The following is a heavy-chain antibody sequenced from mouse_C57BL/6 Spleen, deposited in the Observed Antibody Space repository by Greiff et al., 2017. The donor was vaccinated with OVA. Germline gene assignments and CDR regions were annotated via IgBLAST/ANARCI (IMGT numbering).Heavy chain of an antibody. Sequence: VQLQQPGAELVRPGSSVKLSCKASGYTFTSYWMHWVKQRPIQGLEWIGNIDPSDSETHYNQKFKDKATLTVDKSSSTAYMQLSSLTSEDSAVYYCARRPSKGYYAMDYWGQGTSVTVSS. J-gene: IGHJ4*01. CDR1: GYTFTSYW. CDR3: ARRPSKGYYAMDY. V-gene: IGHV1-52*01. CDR2: IDPSDSET.